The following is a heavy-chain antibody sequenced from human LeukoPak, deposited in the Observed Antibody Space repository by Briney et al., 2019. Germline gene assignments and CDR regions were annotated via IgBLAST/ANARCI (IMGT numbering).Heavy chain of an antibody. J-gene: IGHJ6*03. CDR3: ARDAAGIAYYYYMTS. CDR2: INPNSGGT. D-gene: IGHD6-13*01. Sequence: RASVKVSCKASGYTFTGYYMHWVRQAPGQGLEWMGRINPNSGGTNYAQKFQGRVTMTRDTSISTAYMELSRLRSDDTAVYYCARDAAGIAYYYYMTSGAKGPRSPSP. CDR1: GYTFTGYY. V-gene: IGHV1-2*06.